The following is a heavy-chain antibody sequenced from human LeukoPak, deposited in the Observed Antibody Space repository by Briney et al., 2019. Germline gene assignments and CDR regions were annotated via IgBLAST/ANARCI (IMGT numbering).Heavy chain of an antibody. D-gene: IGHD5-18*01. CDR3: TKRRGYSFGFDYYYMDV. V-gene: IGHV4-39*01. CDR1: GGSISSSSYY. J-gene: IGHJ6*03. CDR2: IYSSGST. Sequence: SSETLSLTCTVSGGSISSSSYYWDWVRQPPGKGLEWLGSIYSSGSTYYNPSLKSRVTVSFDTSKNQFSLSLTSVTAADTAVYYCTKRRGYSFGFDYYYMDVWGKGTTVTISS.